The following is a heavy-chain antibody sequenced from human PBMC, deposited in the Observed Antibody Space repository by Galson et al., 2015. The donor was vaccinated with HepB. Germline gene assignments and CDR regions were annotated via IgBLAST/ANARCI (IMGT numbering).Heavy chain of an antibody. CDR3: AKEGVAAAGTVVGNFDY. J-gene: IGHJ4*02. D-gene: IGHD6-13*01. V-gene: IGHV3-30*18. Sequence: SLRLSCAASGFTFSSYGMPWVRQAPGKGLEWVAVISYDGSNKYYADSVKGRFTLSRDNSKNTLYLQMNSLRAEDTAVYYCAKEGVAAAGTVVGNFDYWGQGTLVTVSS. CDR2: ISYDGSNK. CDR1: GFTFSSYG.